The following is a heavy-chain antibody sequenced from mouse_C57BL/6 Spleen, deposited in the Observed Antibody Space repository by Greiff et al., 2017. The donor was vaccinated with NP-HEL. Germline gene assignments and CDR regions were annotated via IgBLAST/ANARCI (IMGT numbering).Heavy chain of an antibody. Sequence: QVQLQQSGAELVKPGASVKMSCKASGYTFTSYWITWVKQRPGQGLEWIGDIYPGSGSTNYNEKFKSKATLTVDTSSSTAYMQLSSLTSEDSAVYYCARVGSNWGNFDYWAKAPLSQSPQ. J-gene: IGHJ2*01. CDR3: ARVGSNWGNFDY. V-gene: IGHV1-55*01. D-gene: IGHD2-5*01. CDR2: IYPGSGST. CDR1: GYTFTSYW.